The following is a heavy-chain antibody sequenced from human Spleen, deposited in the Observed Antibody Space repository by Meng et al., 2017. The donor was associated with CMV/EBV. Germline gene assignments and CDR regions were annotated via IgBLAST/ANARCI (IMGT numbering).Heavy chain of an antibody. CDR2: ITSSSDYM. J-gene: IGHJ6*02. Sequence: GESLKISCAASGFTFTTYSMNWVRQAPGKGLEWISSITSSSDYMYYADSVKGRFTISRDNAKSSLFLQMNSLIDDDTALYYCAKTYCTGGSCYWGAMDVWGHRTTVTVSS. D-gene: IGHD2-15*01. CDR1: GFTFTTYS. V-gene: IGHV3-21*01. CDR3: AKTYCTGGSCYWGAMDV.